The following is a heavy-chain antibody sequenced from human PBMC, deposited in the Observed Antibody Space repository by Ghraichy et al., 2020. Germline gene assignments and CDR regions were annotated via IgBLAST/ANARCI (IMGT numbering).Heavy chain of an antibody. V-gene: IGHV3-23*01. CDR2: ISESGGGT. CDR3: AKFSIGVGGWYRFEY. CDR1: GFTFKNYD. Sequence: GGSLRLSCAASGFTFKNYDMTWVRQAPGKGLEWVSAISESGGGTYYADSVKGRFTVSRDNSKNTLFLQMNSLRVDDTAVYYCAKFSIGVGGWYRFEYWGQGTLVTVSS. J-gene: IGHJ4*02. D-gene: IGHD6-19*01.